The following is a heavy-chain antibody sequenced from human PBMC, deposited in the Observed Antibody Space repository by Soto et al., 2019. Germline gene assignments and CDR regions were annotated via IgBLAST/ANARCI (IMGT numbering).Heavy chain of an antibody. CDR3: AKDMSGYYISVLDY. J-gene: IGHJ4*02. V-gene: IGHV3-23*01. CDR1: GFTFSSYA. Sequence: LRLSCAASGFTFSSYAMSWVRQAPGKGLEWVSAISGSGGSTYYADSVKGRFTISRDNSKNTLYLQMNSLRAEDTAVYYCAKDMSGYYISVLDYWGQGSLVTVSS. CDR2: ISGSGGST. D-gene: IGHD3-3*01.